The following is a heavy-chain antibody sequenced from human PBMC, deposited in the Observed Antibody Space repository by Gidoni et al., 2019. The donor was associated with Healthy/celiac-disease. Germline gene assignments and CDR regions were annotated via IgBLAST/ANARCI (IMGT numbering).Heavy chain of an antibody. D-gene: IGHD2-15*01. CDR1: GGTFSSYA. CDR3: ARLGYCSGGSCLRWFDP. V-gene: IGHV1-69*01. J-gene: IGHJ5*02. Sequence: QVQLVQSGAEVKKPGSSVKVSCKASGGTFSSYAISWVRQAPGQGLEWMGGIIPICGTANYAQKFQGRVTITADESTSTAYMELSSLRSEDTAVYYCARLGYCSGGSCLRWFDPWGQGTLVTVSS. CDR2: IIPICGTA.